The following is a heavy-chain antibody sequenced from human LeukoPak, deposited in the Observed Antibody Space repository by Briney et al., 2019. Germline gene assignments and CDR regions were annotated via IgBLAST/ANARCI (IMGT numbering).Heavy chain of an antibody. CDR3: ARALRYCSSTSCSPLDY. D-gene: IGHD2-2*01. CDR2: IYHSGST. V-gene: IGHV4-4*02. J-gene: IGHJ4*02. CDR1: GGSISSSNW. Sequence: SETLSLTCAVSGGSISSSNWWSWVRQPPGKGLEWIGEIYHSGSTNCNPSLKSRVTISVDKSKNQFSLKLSSVTAADTAVYYCARALRYCSSTSCSPLDYWGQGTLVTVSS.